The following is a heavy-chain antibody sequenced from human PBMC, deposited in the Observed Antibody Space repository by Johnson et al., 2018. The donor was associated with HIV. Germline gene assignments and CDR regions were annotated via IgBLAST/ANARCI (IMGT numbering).Heavy chain of an antibody. D-gene: IGHD3-16*02. CDR1: GLTFSSYG. V-gene: IGHV3-30*02. Sequence: VQLVESGGGVVQPGGSLRLSCAASGLTFSSYGMHWVRQAPGKGLEWVAFIRYDVTKKYYADSVKGRFPISRDNFKNRLYLQMDSLRAEDTAVYYCATELSLLRDAFDIWGQGTMVTVSS. CDR2: IRYDVTKK. J-gene: IGHJ3*02. CDR3: ATELSLLRDAFDI.